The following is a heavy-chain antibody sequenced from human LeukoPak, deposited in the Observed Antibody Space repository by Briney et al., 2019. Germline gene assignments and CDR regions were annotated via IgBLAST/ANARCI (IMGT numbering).Heavy chain of an antibody. J-gene: IGHJ4*02. V-gene: IGHV4-34*01. CDR3: ARRRSLRPYSSGWSSFDY. CDR1: GGSFSGYY. CDR2: INHSGST. Sequence: SETLSLTCAVYGGSFSGYYWSWIRQPPGKGLEWIGEINHSGSTNYNPSLKSRVTISVDTSKNQFSLKLSSVTAADTAVYYCARRRSLRPYSSGWSSFDYWGQGTLVTVSS. D-gene: IGHD6-19*01.